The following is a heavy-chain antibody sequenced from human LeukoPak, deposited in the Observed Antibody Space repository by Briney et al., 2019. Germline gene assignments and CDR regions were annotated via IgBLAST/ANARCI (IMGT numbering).Heavy chain of an antibody. V-gene: IGHV3-23*01. D-gene: IGHD4/OR15-4a*01. CDR3: AKEYGASR. CDR2: ISGSGGST. J-gene: IGHJ4*02. Sequence: GGSLRLSCAASGFIFSTYAVNWVRQAPGKELEWVSTISGSGGSTYYADSVKGRFTISRDNAKNTLYLQMNSLRAEDTAVYYCAKEYGASRWGQGTLVTVSS. CDR1: GFIFSTYA.